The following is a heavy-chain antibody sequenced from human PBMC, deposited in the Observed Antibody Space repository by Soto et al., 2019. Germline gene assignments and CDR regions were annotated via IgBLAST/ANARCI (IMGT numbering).Heavy chain of an antibody. CDR2: IYKDFT. J-gene: IGHJ3*02. Sequence: EVQLVESGGGLVQPGGSLRLSCVASGFTVTDIYMNWVRQAPGKRLEWVSVIYKDFTDYADFVKGRFSVSTDSSKNALYLQMDNLRAEDTAVYYCAREPRYCSGGSCSIMGDAFDIWGQGAMVTVSS. D-gene: IGHD2-15*01. CDR3: AREPRYCSGGSCSIMGDAFDI. CDR1: GFTVTDIY. V-gene: IGHV3-66*01.